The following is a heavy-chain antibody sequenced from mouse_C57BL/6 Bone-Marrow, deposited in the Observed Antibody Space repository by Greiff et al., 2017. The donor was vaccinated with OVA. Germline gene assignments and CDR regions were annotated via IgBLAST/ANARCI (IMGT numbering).Heavy chain of an antibody. D-gene: IGHD1-1*01. Sequence: EVQRVESGGGLVKPGGSLKLSCAASGFTFSSYAMSWVRQTPEKRLEWVATISDGGSYTYYPDNVKGRSTISRDNAKNNLYLQMSHLKSEDTAMYYCARDRNYGNSLYYFDYWGQGTTLTVSS. J-gene: IGHJ2*01. CDR2: ISDGGSYT. CDR1: GFTFSSYA. CDR3: ARDRNYGNSLYYFDY. V-gene: IGHV5-4*01.